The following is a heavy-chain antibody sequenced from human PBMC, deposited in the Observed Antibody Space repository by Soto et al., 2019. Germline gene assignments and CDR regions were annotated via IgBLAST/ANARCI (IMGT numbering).Heavy chain of an antibody. Sequence: WGSLRVSCAAFGFTISSYAMSWVRQAPGKGLEWVSAISGSGGSTYYADSVKGRFTISRDNSKNTLYLQMNSLRAEDTAVYYCAKDRGSSSAFDIWGQGTMVTVSS. V-gene: IGHV3-23*01. D-gene: IGHD6-13*01. J-gene: IGHJ3*02. CDR2: ISGSGGST. CDR3: AKDRGSSSAFDI. CDR1: GFTISSYA.